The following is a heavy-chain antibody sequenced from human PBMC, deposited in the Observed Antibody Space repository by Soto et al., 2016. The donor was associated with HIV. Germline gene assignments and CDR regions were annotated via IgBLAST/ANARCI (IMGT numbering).Heavy chain of an antibody. J-gene: IGHJ4*02. CDR1: GFTFKTYW. Sequence: EVLLVESGGGLVQPGGSLRLSCEASGFTFKTYWMHWVRQGPGEGLVWVSKISSDGSNTDYANSVKGRFTISRDNAKNTLYLEMNSLTAEDTAVYYCARVGYYYNDTGYLVSYYFDYWAREPGHRLL. D-gene: IGHD3-22*01. V-gene: IGHV3-74*02. CDR2: ISSDGSNT. CDR3: ARVGYYYNDTGYLVSYYFDY.